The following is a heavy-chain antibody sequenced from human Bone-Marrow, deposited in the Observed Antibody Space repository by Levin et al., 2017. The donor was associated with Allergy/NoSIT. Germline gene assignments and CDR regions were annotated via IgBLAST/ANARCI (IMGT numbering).Heavy chain of an antibody. J-gene: IGHJ4*02. CDR1: GGSISSSSYY. D-gene: IGHD3-16*01. CDR3: ARHVDLMPLSLAAVGGTFDY. Sequence: SQTLSLTCTVSGGSISSSSYYWGWIRQPPGKGLEWIGSIYYSGSTYYNPSLKSRVTISVDTSKNQFSLKLSSVTAADTAVYYCARHVDLMPLSLAAVGGTFDYWGQGTLVTVSS. CDR2: IYYSGST. V-gene: IGHV4-39*01.